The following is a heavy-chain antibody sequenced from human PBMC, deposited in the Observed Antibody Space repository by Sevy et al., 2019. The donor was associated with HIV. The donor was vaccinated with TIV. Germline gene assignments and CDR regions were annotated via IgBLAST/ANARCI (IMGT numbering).Heavy chain of an antibody. D-gene: IGHD1-26*01. V-gene: IGHV3-48*01. Sequence: GGSLRLSCAASGFTFSSYSMNWVRQAPGKGLEWVSYISSSSSTIYYADSVKGRFTISRDNAKNSLYLQMNSLRAEDTAVYYCARYSGSDPAPSWGQGTLVTVSS. CDR2: ISSSSSTI. J-gene: IGHJ4*02. CDR1: GFTFSSYS. CDR3: ARYSGSDPAPS.